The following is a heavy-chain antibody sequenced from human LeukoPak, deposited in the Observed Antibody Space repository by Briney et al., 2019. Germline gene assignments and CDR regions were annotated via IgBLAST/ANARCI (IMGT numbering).Heavy chain of an antibody. CDR2: ISHDGRHK. D-gene: IGHD4-17*01. J-gene: IGHJ4*02. Sequence: PGMSLRLSCAASGFTFSSFAMHWVRRAPGKGLEWVAVISHDGRHKYYGDSVKGQFTISRDNSKNTLYVQMNSLRAEDTAVYYCAREQYGEHYFDYWGQGTLVTVSS. CDR1: GFTFSSFA. V-gene: IGHV3-30*04. CDR3: AREQYGEHYFDY.